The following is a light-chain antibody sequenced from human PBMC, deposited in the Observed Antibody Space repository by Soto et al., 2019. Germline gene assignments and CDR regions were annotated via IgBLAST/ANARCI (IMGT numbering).Light chain of an antibody. CDR2: GAS. CDR3: QQYGSSPYT. J-gene: IGKJ2*01. V-gene: IGKV3-20*01. Sequence: EIVLTQSPGTLSLSPGERATLSCRASQSVSSNYLAWYQQKPGQAPRLLIYGASSRATGIPDRFSGSGSGTDFPLTISRLEPEDFAVYYCQQYGSSPYTFATGTTLEIQ. CDR1: QSVSSNY.